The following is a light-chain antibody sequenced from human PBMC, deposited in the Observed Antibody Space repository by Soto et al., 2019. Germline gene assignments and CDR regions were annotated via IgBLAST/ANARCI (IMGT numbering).Light chain of an antibody. Sequence: IVLTQSPATLSLSPGERGTLSCRARQSISSSLAWYQQKPGQAPRLLLYDASKRATGIPARFIGSGSGTDYTLTISSLEPEDFAVYYCQQRFSWPRTFGQGTKVEI. CDR3: QQRFSWPRT. V-gene: IGKV3-11*01. CDR1: QSISSS. J-gene: IGKJ1*01. CDR2: DAS.